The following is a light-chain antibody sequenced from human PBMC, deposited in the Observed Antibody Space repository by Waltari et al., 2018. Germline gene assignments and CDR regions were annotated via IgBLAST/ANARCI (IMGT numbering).Light chain of an antibody. CDR1: RGPRRHT. J-gene: IGLJ3*02. V-gene: IGLV4-69*01. CDR3: QTGGHGTWV. Sequence: QLVLTQSPSASASLAAPLRLTCTLDRGPRRHTIPWHQQQPEKGPRYLMKVNSDGSHSKGDEIPDRFSGSGSGAERYLTISSVQSEDEADYYCQTGGHGTWVFGGGTKLTVL. CDR2: VNSDGSH.